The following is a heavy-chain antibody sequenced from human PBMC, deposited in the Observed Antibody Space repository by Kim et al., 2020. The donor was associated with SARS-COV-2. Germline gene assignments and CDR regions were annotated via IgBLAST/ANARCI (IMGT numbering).Heavy chain of an antibody. V-gene: IGHV1-69*13. CDR2: IIPIFGTA. D-gene: IGHD3-10*01. CDR3: ARGDMVRANLNYYYGMDV. CDR1: GGTFSSYA. J-gene: IGHJ6*02. Sequence: SVKVSCKASGGTFSSYAISWVRQAPGQGLEWMGGIIPIFGTANYAQKFQGRVTITADESTSTAYMELSSLRSEDTAVYYCARGDMVRANLNYYYGMDVWGQGTTVTVSS.